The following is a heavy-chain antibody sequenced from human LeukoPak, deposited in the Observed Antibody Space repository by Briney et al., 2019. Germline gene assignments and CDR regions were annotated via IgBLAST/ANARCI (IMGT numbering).Heavy chain of an antibody. Sequence: SETLSLTCAVYGGSFSGYYWSWIRQPPGKGLEWIGEINHSGSTNYNPSLKSRVTISVDTSKNQFSLKLSSVTAADMAVYYCARAEVVQGFFDYWGQGTPVTVSS. CDR2: INHSGST. CDR1: GGSFSGYY. D-gene: IGHD3-22*01. V-gene: IGHV4-34*01. CDR3: ARAEVVQGFFDY. J-gene: IGHJ4*02.